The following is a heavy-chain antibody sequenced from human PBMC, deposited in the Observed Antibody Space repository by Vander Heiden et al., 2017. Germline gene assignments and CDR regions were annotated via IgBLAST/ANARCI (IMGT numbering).Heavy chain of an antibody. CDR1: GFTFTTYG. CDR3: ARDPSTMDGDYPRY. J-gene: IGHJ4*02. D-gene: IGHD4-17*01. V-gene: IGHV3-33*01. CDR2: IWYDGDNK. Sequence: QVQLVESGGGVVQPGRALRLSCAASGFTFTTYGIHWVRQAPGRGLEWVAHIWYDGDNKYYADSVKGRFTISRDNSKNTVYLQMNSLRPDDTAVYYCARDPSTMDGDYPRYWGQGTLVTVSP.